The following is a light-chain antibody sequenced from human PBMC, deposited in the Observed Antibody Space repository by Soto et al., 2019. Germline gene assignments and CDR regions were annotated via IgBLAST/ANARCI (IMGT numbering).Light chain of an antibody. CDR2: KES. CDR3: QQYGRGVT. J-gene: IGKJ1*01. Sequence: DIHMTQSPATLSASVGDRVTITCRASQTVSPWFAWYQQKPGAAPHLLIYKESNLESGVPSRFRGSGYGADFTLTINGLQPDDCATYYCQQYGRGVTFGPGTKVEIK. CDR1: QTVSPW. V-gene: IGKV1-5*03.